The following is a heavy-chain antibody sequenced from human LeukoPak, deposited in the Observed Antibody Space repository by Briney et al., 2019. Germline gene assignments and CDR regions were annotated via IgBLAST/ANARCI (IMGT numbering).Heavy chain of an antibody. CDR2: INHSGST. CDR1: GGSFSGYY. D-gene: IGHD2-15*01. V-gene: IGHV4-34*01. Sequence: PSETLSLTCAVYGGSFSGYYWSWIRQPPGKGLEWIGEINHSGSTNYNPSLKRRVTISVDTSKNQFSLKLSSVTAADTAVYYCAREGYSRTFDYWGQGTLVTVSS. CDR3: AREGYSRTFDY. J-gene: IGHJ4*02.